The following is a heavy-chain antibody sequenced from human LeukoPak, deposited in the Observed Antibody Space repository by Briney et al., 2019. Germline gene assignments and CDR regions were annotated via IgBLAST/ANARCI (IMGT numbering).Heavy chain of an antibody. CDR3: AREGAPLGLRLGVFYS. V-gene: IGHV1-69*13. J-gene: IGHJ5*01. Sequence: GASVKVSCKASGGTFSSYAISWVRQAPGQGLEWMGGIIPIFGTANYAQKFQGRVTITADESTSTAYMELSSLRSEDTAVYYCAREGAPLGLRLGVFYSWGQGTLVTVSS. D-gene: IGHD3-16*01. CDR2: IIPIFGTA. CDR1: GGTFSSYA.